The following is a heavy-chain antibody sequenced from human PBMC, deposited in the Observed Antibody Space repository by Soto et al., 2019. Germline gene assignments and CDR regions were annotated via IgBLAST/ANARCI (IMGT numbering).Heavy chain of an antibody. CDR3: ARDQTVAGPTTFDY. CDR2: IDIAGSTT. J-gene: IGHJ4*02. D-gene: IGHD6-19*01. CDR1: GFTFSSYW. V-gene: IGHV3-74*01. Sequence: EVQLVESGGGLVQPGGSLRLSCAASGFTFSSYWMHWVRQTPGKGLVWVSRIDIAGSTTTYADSVKGRFTISRDNAKNTLYLQMNSLRAEDTAVYYCARDQTVAGPTTFDYCGQVTLVTVSS.